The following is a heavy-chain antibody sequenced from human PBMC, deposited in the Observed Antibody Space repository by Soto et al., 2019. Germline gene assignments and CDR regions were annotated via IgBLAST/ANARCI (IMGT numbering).Heavy chain of an antibody. J-gene: IGHJ4*02. CDR1: GGTFSSYA. D-gene: IGHD3-22*01. CDR2: IIPIFGTT. Sequence: SVKVSCKASGGTFSSYAISWVRQGPGQGLEWMGGIIPIFGTTNYAQKFQGRVTITADESTRTAYMELSSLRSEDTAVYYCARALEEYYYDNSGYYSGYWRQGTLVTVSS. V-gene: IGHV1-69*13. CDR3: ARALEEYYYDNSGYYSGY.